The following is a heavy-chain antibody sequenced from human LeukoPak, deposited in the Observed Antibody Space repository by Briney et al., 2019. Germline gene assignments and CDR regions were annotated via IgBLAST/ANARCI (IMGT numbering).Heavy chain of an antibody. D-gene: IGHD3-22*01. Sequence: SVKVSCKASGGTFSSYAISWVRQAPGQGLEWMGEIIPIFGTANYAQKFQGRVTITADESTSTAYMELSSLRSEDTAVYYCARDQASGGGYYFDYWGQGTLVTVSS. V-gene: IGHV1-69*13. J-gene: IGHJ4*02. CDR3: ARDQASGGGYYFDY. CDR1: GGTFSSYA. CDR2: IIPIFGTA.